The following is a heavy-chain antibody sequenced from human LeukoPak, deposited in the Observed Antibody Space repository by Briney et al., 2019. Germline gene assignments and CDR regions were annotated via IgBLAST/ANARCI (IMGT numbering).Heavy chain of an antibody. D-gene: IGHD3-3*01. CDR3: ARARSIFGVVIVRRWFDP. Sequence: ASETVSLTCAVYGGSFSGYYWSWIRQPPGKGLEWIGEINHSGSTNYNPSLKSRVTISVDTSKNQFSLKLSSVTAADTAVYYCARARSIFGVVIVRRWFDPWGQGTLVTVSS. CDR1: GGSFSGYY. CDR2: INHSGST. J-gene: IGHJ5*02. V-gene: IGHV4-34*01.